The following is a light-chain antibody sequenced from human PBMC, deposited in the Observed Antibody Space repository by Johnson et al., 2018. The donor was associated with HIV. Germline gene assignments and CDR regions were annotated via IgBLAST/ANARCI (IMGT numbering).Light chain of an antibody. CDR3: GTWDNSLRSGF. V-gene: IGLV1-51*02. Sequence: QSVLTQPPSVSAAPGQKVTISCSGSSSNIGNNYVSWYQQVPGTAPKLLIFENDKRPSGIPDRFSGSKSGTSATLGITGLQAGDEADYYCGTWDNSLRSGFFGTGTKVTVL. CDR2: END. J-gene: IGLJ1*01. CDR1: SSNIGNNY.